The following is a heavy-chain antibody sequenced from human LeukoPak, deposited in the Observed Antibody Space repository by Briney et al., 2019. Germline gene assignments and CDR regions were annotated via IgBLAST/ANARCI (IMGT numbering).Heavy chain of an antibody. D-gene: IGHD6-19*01. CDR1: GFTFSSYS. Sequence: GGSLRLSCAASGFTFSSYSMNWVRQAPGKGLEWVSPISSSSSYIYYADSVKGRFTISRDNAKNSLYLQMNSLRAEDTAVYYCARDPSSRWLVPFIDYWGQGTLVTVSS. CDR2: ISSSSSYI. V-gene: IGHV3-21*01. J-gene: IGHJ4*02. CDR3: ARDPSSRWLVPFIDY.